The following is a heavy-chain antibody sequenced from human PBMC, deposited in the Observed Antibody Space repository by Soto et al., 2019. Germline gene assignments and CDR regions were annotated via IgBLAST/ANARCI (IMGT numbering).Heavy chain of an antibody. CDR3: AKDLREGTPGYVWGSYRYSYYYYGMDV. CDR2: ISGSGGST. V-gene: IGHV3-23*01. Sequence: PGGSLRLSCAASGFTFSSYAMSWVRQAPGKGLEWVSAISGSGGSTYYADSVKGRFTISRDNSKNTLYLQMNSLRAEDTAVYYCAKDLREGTPGYVWGSYRYSYYYYGMDVWGQGTTVTV. D-gene: IGHD3-16*02. J-gene: IGHJ6*02. CDR1: GFTFSSYA.